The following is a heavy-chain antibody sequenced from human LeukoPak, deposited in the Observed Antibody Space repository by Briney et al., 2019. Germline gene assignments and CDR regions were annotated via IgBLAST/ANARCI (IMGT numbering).Heavy chain of an antibody. V-gene: IGHV3-13*01. J-gene: IGHJ4*02. Sequence: GGSLRLSCAASGFTFSSYDMHWVRQATGKGLEWVSAIGTAGDTYYPGSVKGRFTISRENAKNSLYLQMNSLRAGDTAVYYCARGARTKPAAGTLDYWGQGTLVTVSS. CDR1: GFTFSSYD. D-gene: IGHD6-13*01. CDR2: IGTAGDT. CDR3: ARGARTKPAAGTLDY.